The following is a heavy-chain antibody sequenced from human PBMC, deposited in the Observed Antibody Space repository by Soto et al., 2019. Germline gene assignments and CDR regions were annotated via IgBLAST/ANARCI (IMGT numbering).Heavy chain of an antibody. CDR1: GGTFSSYA. CDR2: IIPIFGTA. D-gene: IGHD2-8*01. Sequence: QVQLVQSGAEVKKPGSSVKVSCKASGGTFSSYAISWVRQAPGQGLEWMGGIIPIFGTANYAQKFQGRVTITADESTSTAYMELSSLISEDTAVYYCARTKIVLIVHNGYYYYGMDVWCQGTTVTVSS. CDR3: ARTKIVLIVHNGYYYYGMDV. V-gene: IGHV1-69*01. J-gene: IGHJ6*02.